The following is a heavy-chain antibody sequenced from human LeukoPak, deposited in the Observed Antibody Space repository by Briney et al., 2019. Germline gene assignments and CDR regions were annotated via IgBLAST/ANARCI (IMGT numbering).Heavy chain of an antibody. D-gene: IGHD3-10*01. CDR2: IYYSGST. V-gene: IGHV4-30-4*01. J-gene: IGHJ5*02. CDR1: GGSISSGDYY. Sequence: PSETLSLTCTVSGGSISSGDYYWSWIRQPPGKGLEWIGYIYYSGSTYYNPSLKGRVTISVDTSKNQFSLKLSSATAADTAVYYCARGGAGSYYGTTFDPWGQGTLVTVSS. CDR3: ARGGAGSYYGTTFDP.